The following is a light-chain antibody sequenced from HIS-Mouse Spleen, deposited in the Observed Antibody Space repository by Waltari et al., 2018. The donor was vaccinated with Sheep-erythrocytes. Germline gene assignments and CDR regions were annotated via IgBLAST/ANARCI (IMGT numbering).Light chain of an antibody. CDR1: QSVLYSSNNKNY. V-gene: IGKV4-1*01. CDR2: WAS. Sequence: DIVMTQSPDSLAVALGERANINFKPSQSVLYSSNNKNYLAWYQQKPGQPPKLLIYWASTRESGVPDRFSGSGSGTDFTLTISSLQAEDVAVYYCQQYYSTPLTFGGGTKVEIK. J-gene: IGKJ4*01. CDR3: QQYYSTPLT.